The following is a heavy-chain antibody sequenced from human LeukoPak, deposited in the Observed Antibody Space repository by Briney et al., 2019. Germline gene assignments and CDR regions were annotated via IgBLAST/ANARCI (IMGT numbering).Heavy chain of an antibody. Sequence: SETLSPTCTVSGVSLSSDYWSWIRQPPGKGLEWIGSIYYSGSTNYNPSLKSRVTISVDTSKNQFSLKLSSVTAADTAVYYCARQKDSGTYPFDYWGQGTLVTVSS. V-gene: IGHV4-59*08. J-gene: IGHJ4*02. D-gene: IGHD1-26*01. CDR1: GVSLSSDY. CDR2: IYYSGST. CDR3: ARQKDSGTYPFDY.